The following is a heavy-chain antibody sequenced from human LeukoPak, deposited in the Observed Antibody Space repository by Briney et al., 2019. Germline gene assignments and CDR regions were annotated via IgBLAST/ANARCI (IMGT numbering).Heavy chain of an antibody. V-gene: IGHV3-7*01. J-gene: IGHJ4*02. D-gene: IGHD1-26*01. CDR1: GFTFSSYW. CDR3: VRDKLVGPTIFDY. CDR2: IRQDGSEN. Sequence: GGSLRLSCAVSGFTFSSYWMSWVRQAPGKGLEWVANIRQDGSENHYMDSVKGRFTISRDNAKNSLYLQMNSLRAEDTAVYYRVRDKLVGPTIFDYWGQGTLVTVSS.